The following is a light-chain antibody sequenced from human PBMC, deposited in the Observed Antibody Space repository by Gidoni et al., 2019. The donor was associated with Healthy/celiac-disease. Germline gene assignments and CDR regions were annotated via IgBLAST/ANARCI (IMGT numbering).Light chain of an antibody. CDR1: QSVSSY. Sequence: EIVLTQSPATRSLSPGERSTLSCRARQSVSSYLAWYQQKRGQAPRLLIYDASNRATGIPARFSGSGSGTDFTLTSSSLEPEEFAVYYCQQRSNWPITFGQGTRLEIK. J-gene: IGKJ5*01. CDR3: QQRSNWPIT. CDR2: DAS. V-gene: IGKV3-11*01.